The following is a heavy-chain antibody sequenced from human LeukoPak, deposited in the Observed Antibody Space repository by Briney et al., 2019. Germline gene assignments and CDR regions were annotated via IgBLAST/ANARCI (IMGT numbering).Heavy chain of an antibody. CDR1: GFTFSSYA. J-gene: IGHJ4*02. CDR3: ARDMSSRLLWFGELLLNY. D-gene: IGHD3-10*01. CDR2: ISGSGGST. Sequence: GGSLRLSCAASGFTFSSYAMSWVRQAPGKGLEWVSAISGSGGSTYYADSVKGRFTISRDNSKNTLYLQMNSLRAEDTAVYYCARDMSSRLLWFGELLLNYWGQGTLVTVSS. V-gene: IGHV3-23*01.